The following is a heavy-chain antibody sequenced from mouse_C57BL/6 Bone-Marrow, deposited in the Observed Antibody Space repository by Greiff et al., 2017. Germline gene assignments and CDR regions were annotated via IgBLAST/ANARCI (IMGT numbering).Heavy chain of an antibody. J-gene: IGHJ2*01. Sequence: QVQLKESGAELARPGASVKLSCKASGYTFTSYGISWVKQRTGQGLEWIGEIYPRSGNTYYNEKFKGKATLTADKSSSTAYMELRSLTSEDSAVYFCAEMVTTNYWGQGTTLTVSS. D-gene: IGHD2-2*01. CDR2: IYPRSGNT. V-gene: IGHV1-81*01. CDR1: GYTFTSYG. CDR3: AEMVTTNY.